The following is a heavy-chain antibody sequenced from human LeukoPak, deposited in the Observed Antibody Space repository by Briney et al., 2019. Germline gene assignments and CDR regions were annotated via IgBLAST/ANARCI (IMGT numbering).Heavy chain of an antibody. Sequence: SETLSLTCTVSGYSISSGYYWGWIRQPPGKGLEWIGTIYHFGSTYYNPSLKSRATISLDASKNQFSLKLSSVTAADTAVYYCARGVHSSGWSYYYYYMDVWGKGTTVTVSS. CDR3: ARGVHSSGWSYYYYYMDV. CDR2: IYHFGST. CDR1: GYSISSGYY. D-gene: IGHD6-19*01. V-gene: IGHV4-38-2*02. J-gene: IGHJ6*03.